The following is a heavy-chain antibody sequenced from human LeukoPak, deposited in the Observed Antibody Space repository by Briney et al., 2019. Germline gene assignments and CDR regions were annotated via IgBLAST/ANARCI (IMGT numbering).Heavy chain of an antibody. D-gene: IGHD2-2*01. J-gene: IGHJ4*02. CDR1: GGSISSGGYY. Sequence: SETLSLTCTVSGGSISSGGYYWRWIRQPPGKGLEWLGYIYHSGSTYYNPSLKSRVTISVDRSKNQFSLKLSSVTAADTAVYYCARETPAALYFDYWGQGTLVTVSS. CDR3: ARETPAALYFDY. V-gene: IGHV4-30-2*01. CDR2: IYHSGST.